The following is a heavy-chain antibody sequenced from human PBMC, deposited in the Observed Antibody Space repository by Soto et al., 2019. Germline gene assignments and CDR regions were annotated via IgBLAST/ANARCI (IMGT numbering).Heavy chain of an antibody. CDR1: GGTFSSYA. J-gene: IGHJ4*02. CDR2: IIPIFGTA. D-gene: IGHD3-10*01. V-gene: IGHV1-69*01. Sequence: QVQLVQSGAEVKKPGSSVKVSCKASGGTFSSYAISWVRQAPGQGLEWMGGIIPIFGTANYAQKFQGRVTITADESTSTAYMELSSLRSEDTAVYYCARGGYYGSGSYPQSWYFDYWGQGTLVTVSS. CDR3: ARGGYYGSGSYPQSWYFDY.